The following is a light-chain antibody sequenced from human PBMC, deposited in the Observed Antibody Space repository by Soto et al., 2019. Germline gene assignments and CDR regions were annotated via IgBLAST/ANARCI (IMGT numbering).Light chain of an antibody. V-gene: IGKV1-5*01. J-gene: IGKJ1*01. CDR3: QHYNSYSTT. Sequence: DIQMTQSPSTLSASVGDRVTITCRASQSISSWLAWYQQKPGKAPKLLIYDASSLESGVPSRFSGSGSGTEFTLTISSLKPDDFASYYCQHYNSYSTTFGQGTKVEIK. CDR1: QSISSW. CDR2: DAS.